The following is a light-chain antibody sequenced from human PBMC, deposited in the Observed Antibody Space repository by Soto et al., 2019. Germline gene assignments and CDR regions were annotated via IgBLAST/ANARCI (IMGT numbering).Light chain of an antibody. V-gene: IGKV3-20*01. J-gene: IGKJ5*01. CDR2: GAS. Sequence: EIVLTQSPGTLSLSPGERATLSCRSSQYIASSYLAWYQQRRGQAPRLLIYGASSRATGIPDRFSGRGSGTDFTLTISRLEPEDFAVYYCQQYGSSPITFGQGTRLEIK. CDR3: QQYGSSPIT. CDR1: QYIASSY.